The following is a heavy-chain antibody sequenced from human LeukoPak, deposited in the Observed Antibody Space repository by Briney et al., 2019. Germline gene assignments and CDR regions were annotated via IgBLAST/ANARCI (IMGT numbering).Heavy chain of an antibody. CDR3: ARDFSSYYDSYYGDSYFDY. V-gene: IGHV3-30*04. CDR1: GFTFSSYA. J-gene: IGHJ4*02. D-gene: IGHD3-22*01. Sequence: GRSLRLSCAASGFTFSSYAMHWVRQAPGKGLEWVAVISYDGSNKYYADSVRGRFTISRDNSKNTLNLQMNSLRAEDTAVYYCARDFSSYYDSYYGDSYFDYWGQGTLVTVSS. CDR2: ISYDGSNK.